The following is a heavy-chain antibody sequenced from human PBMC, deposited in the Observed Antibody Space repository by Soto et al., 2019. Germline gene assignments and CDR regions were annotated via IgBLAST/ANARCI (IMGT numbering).Heavy chain of an antibody. Sequence: PSETLSLTCTVSVGSISSYYWSWIRQPPGKGLEWIGYIYYSGSTNYNPSLKSRVTISVDTSKNQISPKLSSVTAADTAVYYCETSPGLSAFHIWGQGTIVTVSS. J-gene: IGHJ3*02. V-gene: IGHV4-59*01. CDR2: IYYSGST. CDR3: ETSPGLSAFHI. CDR1: VGSISSYY. D-gene: IGHD3-9*01.